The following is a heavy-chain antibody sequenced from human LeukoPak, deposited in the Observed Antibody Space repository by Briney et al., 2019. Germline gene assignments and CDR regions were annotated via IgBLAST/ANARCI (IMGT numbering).Heavy chain of an antibody. J-gene: IGHJ4*02. Sequence: PGGPLRLSCATSGFNFDRYTIHWVRQAPGKGLEWVSLAGRAGGTTFYSDSVRGRFTISRDSGRKSVYLQMNSLTTDDTAFYFCAKELDTMFFDYWGQGALVTVSS. CDR1: GFNFDRYT. CDR2: AGRAGGTT. D-gene: IGHD3-10*02. V-gene: IGHV3-43*01. CDR3: AKELDTMFFDY.